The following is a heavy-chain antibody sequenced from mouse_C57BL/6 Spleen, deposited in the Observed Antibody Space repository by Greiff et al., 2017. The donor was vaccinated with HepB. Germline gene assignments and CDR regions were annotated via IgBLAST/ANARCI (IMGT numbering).Heavy chain of an antibody. CDR3: ARRSGYYFDY. Sequence: QVQLQQSGAELVKPGASVKLSCKASGYTFTSYWMHWVKQRPGQGLEWIGMIHPNSGSTNYNEKFKSKATLTVDKSSSTAYMQLSSLTSEDSAVYYCARRSGYYFDYWGQGTTLTVSS. CDR1: GYTFTSYW. D-gene: IGHD3-2*02. V-gene: IGHV1-64*01. J-gene: IGHJ2*01. CDR2: IHPNSGST.